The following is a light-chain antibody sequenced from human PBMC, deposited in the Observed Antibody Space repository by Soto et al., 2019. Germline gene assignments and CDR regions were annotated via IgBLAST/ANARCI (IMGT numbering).Light chain of an antibody. Sequence: QSVLTQPPSVSGSPGQSVTISCTGTSSDVGNYNRVSWYQQPPGTAPKLMIYEVSNRPSGVPDRFSGSKSGNTASLTISGLQAEDEADYYCSSYTSSGTYVFGTGTRSPS. CDR1: SSDVGNYNR. V-gene: IGLV2-18*02. J-gene: IGLJ1*01. CDR3: SSYTSSGTYV. CDR2: EVS.